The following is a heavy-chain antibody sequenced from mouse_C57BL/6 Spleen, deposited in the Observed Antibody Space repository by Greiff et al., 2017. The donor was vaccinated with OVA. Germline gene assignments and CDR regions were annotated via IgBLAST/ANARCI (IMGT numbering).Heavy chain of an antibody. V-gene: IGHV2-4*01. D-gene: IGHD1-1*01. J-gene: IGHJ4*01. CDR3: AKGPYYYGSSYAMDY. Sequence: VQLVESGPGLVQPSQSLSITCAVSGFSLTSYGVHWVRQPPGKGLEWLGVIWSGGSTDYNAAFISRLSISKDNSKSQVFFKMNSLQADDTAIYYCAKGPYYYGSSYAMDYWGQGTSVTVSS. CDR1: GFSLTSYG. CDR2: IWSGGST.